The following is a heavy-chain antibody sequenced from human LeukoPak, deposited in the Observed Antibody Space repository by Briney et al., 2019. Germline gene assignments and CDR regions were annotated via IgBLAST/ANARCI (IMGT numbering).Heavy chain of an antibody. CDR1: GFTFSSYS. V-gene: IGHV3-21*04. CDR3: ATSLPYYYDSSGYGPDAFDI. J-gene: IGHJ3*02. Sequence: GGSLRLSCAASGFTFSSYSMNWVRQAPGKGLEWVSCISTSSSYIYYADSVKGRFTISRDNSKNTLYLQMNSLRAEDTAVYYCATSLPYYYDSSGYGPDAFDIWGQGTMVTVSS. D-gene: IGHD3-22*01. CDR2: ISTSSSYI.